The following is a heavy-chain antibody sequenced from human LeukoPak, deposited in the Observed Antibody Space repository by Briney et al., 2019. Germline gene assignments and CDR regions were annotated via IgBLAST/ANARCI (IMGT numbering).Heavy chain of an antibody. V-gene: IGHV1-2*02. CDR1: GYTFTGYY. J-gene: IGHJ6*02. CDR3: ARVGWGDWNYFQYYYYGMDV. CDR2: INPNSGGT. D-gene: IGHD1-7*01. Sequence: ASVKVSCKASGYTFTGYYMHWVRQAPGQGLEWMGWINPNSGGTNYAQKFQGRVTMTRDTSISTAYMELSRLRSDDTAVYYCARVGWGDWNYFQYYYYGMDVWGQGTMVTVSS.